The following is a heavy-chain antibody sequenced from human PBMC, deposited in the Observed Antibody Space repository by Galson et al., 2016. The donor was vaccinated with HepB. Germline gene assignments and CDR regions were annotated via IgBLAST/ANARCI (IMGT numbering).Heavy chain of an antibody. D-gene: IGHD3-3*01. CDR1: GFSFSSYV. CDR3: GKYEFDY. CDR2: IGSDGRST. V-gene: IGHV3-64D*09. Sequence: SLRLSCAASGFSFSSYVMFWVRQAPGKGLEFVSAIGSDGRSTHYAESLRGRFTVSRDNSKNMLYLQMSSLRAEDTAVYYCGKYEFDYWGQGTLVTVSS. J-gene: IGHJ4*02.